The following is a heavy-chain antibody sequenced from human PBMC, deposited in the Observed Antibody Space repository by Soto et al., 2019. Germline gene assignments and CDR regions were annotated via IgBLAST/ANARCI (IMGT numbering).Heavy chain of an antibody. J-gene: IGHJ6*02. D-gene: IGHD3-9*01. CDR2: IDPSDSYT. Sequence: PGESLKISCKGSGYSFTSYWISWVRQMPGKGLEWMGRIDPSDSYTNYSPSFQGHVTISADKSISTAYLQWSSLKASDTAMYYCARHRPLYYDILTGYYYGMDVWGQGTTVTVSS. CDR1: GYSFTSYW. V-gene: IGHV5-10-1*01. CDR3: ARHRPLYYDILTGYYYGMDV.